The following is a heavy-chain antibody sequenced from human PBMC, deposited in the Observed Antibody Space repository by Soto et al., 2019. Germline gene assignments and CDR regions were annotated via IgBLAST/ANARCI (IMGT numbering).Heavy chain of an antibody. CDR3: ARDRIAGSGSCDN. Sequence: XGSLRLSCAASGFTFNNYWMHWVRQAPGKGLVWVSRIKTDGSSPNYADSVEGRFTISSDNAKNTLYLQMNSLRVEDTAVYYCARDRIAGSGSCDNWGQGTLVTVSS. J-gene: IGHJ1*01. CDR1: GFTFNNYW. D-gene: IGHD3-10*01. V-gene: IGHV3-74*01. CDR2: IKTDGSSP.